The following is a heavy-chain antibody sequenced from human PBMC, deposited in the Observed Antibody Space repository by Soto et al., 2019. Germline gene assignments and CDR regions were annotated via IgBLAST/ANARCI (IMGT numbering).Heavy chain of an antibody. CDR2: IYYSGST. V-gene: IGHV4-39*01. CDR1: GGSISSSSYY. Sequence: QLQLQESGPGLVKPSETLSLTCTVSGGSISSSSYYWGWIRQPPGKGLEWIGSIYYSGSTYYNPSLKSRVTIPVDTSKNQFSLKLSSVTAADTAVYYCARLIYSSGWYWYFDLWGRGTLVTVSS. CDR3: ARLIYSSGWYWYFDL. J-gene: IGHJ2*01. D-gene: IGHD6-19*01.